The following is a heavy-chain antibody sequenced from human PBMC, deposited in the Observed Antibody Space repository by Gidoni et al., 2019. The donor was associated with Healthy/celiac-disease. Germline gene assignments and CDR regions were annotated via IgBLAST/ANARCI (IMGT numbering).Heavy chain of an antibody. CDR2: ISSSSSYI. CDR1: GFTCSSYS. V-gene: IGHV3-21*01. Sequence: EVQLVESGGGLVKPGGSLRLSCAASGFTCSSYSMNWVRQAPGKGLGWVASISSSSSYIYYADSVKGRFTISRDNAKNSLYLQMNSLRAEDTAVYYCARRGDSTHYYFDYWGQGTLVTVSS. D-gene: IGHD2-21*02. J-gene: IGHJ4*02. CDR3: ARRGDSTHYYFDY.